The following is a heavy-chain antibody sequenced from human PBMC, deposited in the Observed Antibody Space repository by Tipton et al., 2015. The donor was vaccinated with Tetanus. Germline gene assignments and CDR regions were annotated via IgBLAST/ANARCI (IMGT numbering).Heavy chain of an antibody. CDR3: ASRVSLRL. CDR1: GVSISNQIW. D-gene: IGHD5/OR15-5a*01. Sequence: TLSLTCTVSGVSISNQIWWSWVRQPPGKGLEWIGEISQSGSTDYNPSLKSRLTISVDRSKNHFTLELRSVTVADTAFYYCASRVSLRLWAPGPLVSVSS. CDR2: ISQSGST. V-gene: IGHV4-4*02. J-gene: IGHJ4*02.